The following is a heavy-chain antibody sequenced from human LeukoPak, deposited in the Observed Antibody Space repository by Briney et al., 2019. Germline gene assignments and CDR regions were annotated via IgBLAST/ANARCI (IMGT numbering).Heavy chain of an antibody. CDR2: ISAYNGNT. D-gene: IGHD2-15*01. Sequence: AASVKVSCKASGYTFTNYHMHWVRQAPGQGLEWMGWISAYNGNTNYAQKLQGRVTMTTDTSTSTAYMELRSLRSDDTAVYYCAREKRGYCSGGSCYADYWGQGTLVTVSS. V-gene: IGHV1-18*04. J-gene: IGHJ4*02. CDR3: AREKRGYCSGGSCYADY. CDR1: GYTFTNYH.